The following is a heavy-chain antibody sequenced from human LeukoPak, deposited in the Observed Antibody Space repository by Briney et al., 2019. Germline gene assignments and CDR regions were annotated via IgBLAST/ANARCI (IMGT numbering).Heavy chain of an antibody. CDR3: ASPRGGDSVVNFFNY. J-gene: IGHJ4*02. CDR1: GYSFTSYW. CDR2: IYPGDSDT. Sequence: GESLKISCKGSGYSFTSYWIGWVRQMPGKGLEWMGIIYPGDSDTRYSPSFQGQVTVSADKSISTAYLQWSSLKASDTAMYYCASPRGGDSVVNFFNYGGKEPLVTVPS. D-gene: IGHD5/OR15-5a*01. V-gene: IGHV5-51*01.